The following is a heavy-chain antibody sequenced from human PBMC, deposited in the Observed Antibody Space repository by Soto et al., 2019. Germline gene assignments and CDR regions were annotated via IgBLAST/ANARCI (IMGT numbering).Heavy chain of an antibody. Sequence: QMPLVQSGPEVKKPGTSVKVSCKASGFTFTSSAMPWVRQARGQRLEWIGWIVVGSGNTNYAQKFQERVIIARHKSTSTGYMELSSLRSDDTAGYYCAATYYDSSGTYYYYYGMDVWGQGTTVAVSS. CDR3: AATYYDSSGTYYYYYGMDV. J-gene: IGHJ6*02. CDR2: IVVGSGNT. CDR1: GFTFTSSA. D-gene: IGHD3-22*01. V-gene: IGHV1-58*02.